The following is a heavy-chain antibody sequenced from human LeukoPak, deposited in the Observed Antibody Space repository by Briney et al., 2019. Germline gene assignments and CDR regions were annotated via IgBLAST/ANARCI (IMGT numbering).Heavy chain of an antibody. CDR1: GGTFSSYA. CDR2: IIPIFGTA. D-gene: IGHD3-10*01. CDR3: ARTGSYGSGSYSHY. V-gene: IGHV1-69*13. J-gene: IGHJ4*02. Sequence: SVKVSCKASGGTFSSYAISWVRQAPGQGLEWTGGIIPIFGTANYAQKFQGRATITADESTSTAYMELSSLRSEDTAVYYCARTGSYGSGSYSHYWGQGTLVTVSS.